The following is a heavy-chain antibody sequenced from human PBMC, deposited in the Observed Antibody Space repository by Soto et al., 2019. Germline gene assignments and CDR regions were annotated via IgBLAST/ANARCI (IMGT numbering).Heavy chain of an antibody. Sequence: QITLKESGPPLVKPTQTLTLTCTFSGFSLSTSGVGVGWIRQPPGKGLEWLALIYWDDDKRYSPSLKSRLTITKDTSKNQVVLTMTNMDPVDTATYYCARTYYYGSGSYPFDYWGQGTLVTVSS. CDR3: ARTYYYGSGSYPFDY. D-gene: IGHD3-10*01. J-gene: IGHJ4*02. CDR2: IYWDDDK. V-gene: IGHV2-5*02. CDR1: GFSLSTSGVG.